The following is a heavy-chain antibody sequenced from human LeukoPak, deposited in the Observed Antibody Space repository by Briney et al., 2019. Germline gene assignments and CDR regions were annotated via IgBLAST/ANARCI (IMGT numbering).Heavy chain of an antibody. CDR1: GYTFTGYY. CDR2: INPNSGGT. V-gene: IGHV1-2*02. D-gene: IGHD3-3*01. Sequence: ASVKVSCKASGYTFTGYYMHWVRQAPGQGLEWMGWINPNSGGTNYAQKFQGRVTMTRDTSISTAYMELSSLRSEDTAVYYCARTQGTIFGGASHYYFDYWGQGTLVTVSS. CDR3: ARTQGTIFGGASHYYFDY. J-gene: IGHJ4*02.